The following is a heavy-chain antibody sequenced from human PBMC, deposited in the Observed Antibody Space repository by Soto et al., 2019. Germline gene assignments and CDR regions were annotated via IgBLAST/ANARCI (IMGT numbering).Heavy chain of an antibody. J-gene: IGHJ4*02. V-gene: IGHV4-4*07. CDR1: GGSISSYY. D-gene: IGHD3-22*01. CDR2: IYTSGST. Sequence: LALTCTVSGGSISSYYWSWIRQPAGKGLEWIGRIYTSGSTNYNPSLKSRVTMSVDTSKNQFSLKLSSVTAADTAVYYCARVSDSSGYYLYFDYWGQGTLVTAPQ. CDR3: ARVSDSSGYYLYFDY.